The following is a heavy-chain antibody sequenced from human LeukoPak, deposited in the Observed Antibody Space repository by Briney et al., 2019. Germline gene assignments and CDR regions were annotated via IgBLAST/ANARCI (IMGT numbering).Heavy chain of an antibody. Sequence: GGSLRLSCAASGFTFSSYGMHWFRRAPGKGLEWVGFIRSKAYGGTTEYAASVKGRFTISRDDSKSIAYLQMNSLKTEDTAVYYCTRAPYYYDSSGYLPDYWGQGTLVTVSS. D-gene: IGHD3-22*01. CDR3: TRAPYYYDSSGYLPDY. J-gene: IGHJ4*02. V-gene: IGHV3-49*03. CDR2: IRSKAYGGTT. CDR1: GFTFSSYG.